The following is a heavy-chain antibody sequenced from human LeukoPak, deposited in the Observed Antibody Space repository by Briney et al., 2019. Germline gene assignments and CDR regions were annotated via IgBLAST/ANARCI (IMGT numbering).Heavy chain of an antibody. V-gene: IGHV4-59*01. CDR3: ARDPVVPAAPPNWYFDL. Sequence: SSETLSLTCTVSGGSISSYYWSWIRQPPGKGLEWIGYVYYSESTNYNPSLKSRVTISVDTSKNQFSLKLSSVTAADTAVYYCARDPVVPAAPPNWYFDLWGRGTLVTVSS. D-gene: IGHD2-2*01. J-gene: IGHJ2*01. CDR2: VYYSEST. CDR1: GGSISSYY.